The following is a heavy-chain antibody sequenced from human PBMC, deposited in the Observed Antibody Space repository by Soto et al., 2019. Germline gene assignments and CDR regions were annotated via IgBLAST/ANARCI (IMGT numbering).Heavy chain of an antibody. CDR3: AKARGAMVRGAAFYFDY. V-gene: IGHV3-23*01. J-gene: IGHJ4*02. CDR1: GFTFTIYA. Sequence: VGSLRLSCAASGFTFTIYAMSWLRQAPGKGLEWVSAITGSGGSTYYADSVKGRFTISRDNSNNTLYLQMNSLRAEDTAVYYCAKARGAMVRGAAFYFDYWGQGTLVTVSS. CDR2: ITGSGGST. D-gene: IGHD3-10*01.